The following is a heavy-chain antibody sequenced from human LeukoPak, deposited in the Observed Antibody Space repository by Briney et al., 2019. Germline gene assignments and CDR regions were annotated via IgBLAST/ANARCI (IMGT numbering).Heavy chain of an antibody. Sequence: SETLSLTCTVSGGSISSGGYYWSWIRQHPGKGLEWIGYIYYSGSTYYNPSLKSRVTISVDTSKNQFSLKLSSVTAADTAVYYCARHSIAARGYYYYMDVWGKGTTVTVSS. V-gene: IGHV4-31*03. D-gene: IGHD6-6*01. J-gene: IGHJ6*03. CDR3: ARHSIAARGYYYYMDV. CDR2: IYYSGST. CDR1: GGSISSGGYY.